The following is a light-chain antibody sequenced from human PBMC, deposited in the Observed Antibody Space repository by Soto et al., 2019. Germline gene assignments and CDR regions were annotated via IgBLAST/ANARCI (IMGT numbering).Light chain of an antibody. Sequence: EIVMTQSPASLSVSPGDGATLSCRASQSVASNVAWYQQKPGQGPRLLINGASTRAVVVPARFSGSGSGTDFTLTISSPQSEDFAVYYCQQYHNWPPQYTFGQGTKLQIK. V-gene: IGKV3-15*01. CDR3: QQYHNWPPQYT. J-gene: IGKJ2*01. CDR2: GAS. CDR1: QSVASN.